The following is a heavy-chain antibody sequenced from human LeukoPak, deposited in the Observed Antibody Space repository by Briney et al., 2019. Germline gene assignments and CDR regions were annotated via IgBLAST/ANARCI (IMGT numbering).Heavy chain of an antibody. J-gene: IGHJ4*02. Sequence: GGSLRLSCTASGXTFSTHSMHWVRQAPGKGPVWVLRINSDGSSTRYADSVTGRFTISRDNAKNTVYLQMNSLRAEDTAVYYCAKVLGGLWPGIDYWGQGTVVTVSS. CDR2: INSDGSST. CDR3: AKVLGGLWPGIDY. V-gene: IGHV3-74*01. CDR1: GXTFSTHS. D-gene: IGHD2-15*01.